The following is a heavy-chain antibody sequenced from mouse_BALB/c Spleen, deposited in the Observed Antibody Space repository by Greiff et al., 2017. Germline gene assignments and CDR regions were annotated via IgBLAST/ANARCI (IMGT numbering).Heavy chain of an antibody. CDR3: ARRQDYYGSSYDAMDY. J-gene: IGHJ4*01. D-gene: IGHD1-1*01. CDR1: GFTFSSYA. Sequence: EVQGVESGGGLVKPGGSLKLSCAASGFTFSSYAMSWVRQTPEKRLEWVATISSGGSYTYYPDSVKGRFTISRDNAKNTLYLQMSSLRSEDTAMYYCARRQDYYGSSYDAMDYWGQGTSVTVSS. CDR2: ISSGGSYT. V-gene: IGHV5-9-3*01.